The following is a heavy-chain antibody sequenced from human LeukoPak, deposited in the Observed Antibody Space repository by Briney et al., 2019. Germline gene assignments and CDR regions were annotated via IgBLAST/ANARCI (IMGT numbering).Heavy chain of an antibody. CDR1: GGSIRSSYYY. CDR3: ASIAAADPLFDY. CDR2: IYYSGST. J-gene: IGHJ4*02. D-gene: IGHD6-13*01. V-gene: IGHV4-39*01. Sequence: SETLSLTCTVSGGSIRSSYYYWGWIRQPPGKGLEWIGSIYYSGSTYYNPSLKSRVTISVDTSKNQFSLKLSSVTAADTAVYYCASIAAADPLFDYWGQGTLVTVSS.